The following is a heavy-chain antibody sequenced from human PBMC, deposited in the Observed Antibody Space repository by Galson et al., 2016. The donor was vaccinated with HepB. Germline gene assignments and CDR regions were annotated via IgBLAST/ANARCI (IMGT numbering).Heavy chain of an antibody. CDR1: GFIFSQYV. Sequence: SLRLSCAASGFIFSQYVIHWVRQAPGKGLEWVAVTELDGSVKFYAAAVKGRFTISRDNSKNTLYLQMNSLRAEDTAVYYCARKHETSGYADDFDMWGQGTMVTV. D-gene: IGHD3-22*01. V-gene: IGHV3-30-3*01. J-gene: IGHJ3*02. CDR2: TELDGSVK. CDR3: ARKHETSGYADDFDM.